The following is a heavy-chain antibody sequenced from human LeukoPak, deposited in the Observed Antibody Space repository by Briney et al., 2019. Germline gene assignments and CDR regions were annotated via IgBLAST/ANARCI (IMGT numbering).Heavy chain of an antibody. V-gene: IGHV3-23*01. J-gene: IGHJ6*03. D-gene: IGHD5-18*01. CDR2: ISDSGVST. CDR3: AKCPPGGYSSGSRYYYYMDV. Sequence: GGSLRLSCAASGFTFSSYAMSWVRQAPRRGLEWVSAISDSGVSTYYADSVKGRFTISRDNSKNTLYLQMNSLRVEDTAVYYCAKCPPGGYSSGSRYYYYMDVWGKGTTVTVSS. CDR1: GFTFSSYA.